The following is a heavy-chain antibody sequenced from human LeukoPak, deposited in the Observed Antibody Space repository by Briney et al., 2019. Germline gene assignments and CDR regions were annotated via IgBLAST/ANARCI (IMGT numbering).Heavy chain of an antibody. J-gene: IGHJ4*02. V-gene: IGHV3-7*01. CDR2: MNQDGSST. Sequence: GGSLRLSCAASGFTFSTYWMSWARQAPGKGLEWVAKMNQDGSSTSYVDSVKGRFTISRDNAKNSLYLQMNSLRAEDTALYYCARETGFGELAGWGQGTLVTVSS. CDR3: ARETGFGELAG. D-gene: IGHD3-10*01. CDR1: GFTFSTYW.